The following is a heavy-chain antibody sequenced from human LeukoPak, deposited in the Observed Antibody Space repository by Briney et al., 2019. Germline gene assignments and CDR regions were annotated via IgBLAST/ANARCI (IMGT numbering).Heavy chain of an antibody. CDR2: IKQDGSEK. CDR3: AREYDFWSGYPDY. V-gene: IGHV3-7*01. CDR1: GFTFSSYW. Sequence: PGESLRLSCAASGFTFSSYWMSWVRQAPGKGLEWVANIKQDGSEKYYVDSVKGRFTISRDNAKNSLYLQMNSLRAEDTAVYYCAREYDFWSGYPDYWGQGTLVTVSS. J-gene: IGHJ4*02. D-gene: IGHD3-3*01.